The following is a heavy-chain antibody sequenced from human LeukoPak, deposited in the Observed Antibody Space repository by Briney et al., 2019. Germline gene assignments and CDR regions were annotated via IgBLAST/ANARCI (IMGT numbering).Heavy chain of an antibody. CDR3: ARLARIAAAGYIDY. Sequence: GGSLRLSCAASGFTISSYSMNWVRQAPGKGLEWVSYISSSSSTIYYADSVKGRFTISRDNAKNSLYLQMNSLRAEDTAVYYCARLARIAAAGYIDYWGQGTLVTVSS. D-gene: IGHD6-13*01. V-gene: IGHV3-48*01. J-gene: IGHJ4*02. CDR2: ISSSSSTI. CDR1: GFTISSYS.